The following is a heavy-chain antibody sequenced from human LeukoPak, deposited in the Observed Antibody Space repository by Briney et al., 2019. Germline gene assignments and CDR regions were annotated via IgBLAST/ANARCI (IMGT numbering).Heavy chain of an antibody. CDR1: GGTFSSYA. J-gene: IGHJ6*03. Sequence: SVKVSCKASGGTFSSYAISWVRQAPGQGLEWMGRIIPIFGTANYAQKFQGRVTITTDESTSTAYMELSSLRSEDTAVYYCAEGFLGYCYMDVWGKGTTVTVSS. V-gene: IGHV1-69*05. D-gene: IGHD3-3*01. CDR3: AEGFLGYCYMDV. CDR2: IIPIFGTA.